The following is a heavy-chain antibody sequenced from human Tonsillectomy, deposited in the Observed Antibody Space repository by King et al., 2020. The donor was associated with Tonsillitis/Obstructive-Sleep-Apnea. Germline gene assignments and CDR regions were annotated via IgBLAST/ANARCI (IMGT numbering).Heavy chain of an antibody. V-gene: IGHV1-18*01. D-gene: IGHD2-2*01. CDR2: ISPYNGNT. J-gene: IGHJ6*03. CDR3: ARDRCSSTSCYWENYYYMDV. Sequence: QLVQSGAEVKKPGASVKVSCKASGYTFTTYDITWARQAPGQGLEWMGWISPYNGNTNYAQKLQGRVTMTTDTSTSTAYMELRSLRSDDTAVFYCARDRCSSTSCYWENYYYMDVWGKGTTVTVSS. CDR1: GYTFTTYD.